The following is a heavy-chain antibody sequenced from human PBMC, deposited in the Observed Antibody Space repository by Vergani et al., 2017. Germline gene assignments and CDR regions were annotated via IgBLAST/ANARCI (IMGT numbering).Heavy chain of an antibody. CDR3: VRGGLATIYNWFDP. D-gene: IGHD5-24*01. Sequence: EVQLLESGGDLVQPGGSLRLSCTASGFIFSTYAMSWVRQAPGKGLEWVSGISASGAPTYYADSVKGRVTITRDNAKKFIYLQMNSLRADDTAVYYCVRGGLATIYNWFDPWGQGTRVTVS. J-gene: IGHJ5*01. CDR1: GFIFSTYA. CDR2: ISASGAPT. V-gene: IGHV3-23*01.